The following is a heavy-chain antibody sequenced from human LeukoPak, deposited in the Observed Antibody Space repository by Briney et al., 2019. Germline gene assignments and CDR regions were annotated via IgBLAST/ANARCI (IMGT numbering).Heavy chain of an antibody. CDR1: GGSISSHY. J-gene: IGHJ3*02. CDR2: IYYGGST. Sequence: PSETLSLTCTVSGGSISSHYWSWVRQPPGKGLEGIGYIYYGGSTNYNPSLKNRVTISVDTSKNQFSLKLSSVTATDTAVYYCARDLATAATADRAFDIWGQGTMVTVSS. CDR3: ARDLATAATADRAFDI. D-gene: IGHD6-13*01. V-gene: IGHV4-59*11.